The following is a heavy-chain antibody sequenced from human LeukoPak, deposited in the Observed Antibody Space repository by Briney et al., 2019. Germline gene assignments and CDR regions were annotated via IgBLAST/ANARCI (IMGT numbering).Heavy chain of an antibody. D-gene: IGHD2-8*02. CDR1: GFSFSSYE. CDR3: ATYRQVLLPFES. Sequence: PGGSLRLSCAASGFSFSSYEMNWVRQAPGKGLEWISFISSGGSKIYYTDSVKGRFTISRDNAKNSLYLQMNSLRAEDTAIYYCATYRQVLLPFESWGQGTLVTVSS. CDR2: ISSGGSKI. J-gene: IGHJ4*02. V-gene: IGHV3-48*03.